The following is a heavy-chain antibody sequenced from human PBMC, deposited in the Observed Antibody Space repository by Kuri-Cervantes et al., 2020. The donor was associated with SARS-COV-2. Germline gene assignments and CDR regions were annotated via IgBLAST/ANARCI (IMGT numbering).Heavy chain of an antibody. CDR2: IYYSGTT. CDR3: ARDLWGSPGYMDV. D-gene: IGHD3-16*01. J-gene: IGHJ6*03. V-gene: IGHV4-39*07. Sequence: SETLSLTCTVSGCSISSSSYYWVWIRQPPGKGLVWIGSIYYSGTTYYNPSLKSRDTISVDTSKNQFSLKLSSVTAADTAVYYCARDLWGSPGYMDVWGKGTTVTVSS. CDR1: GCSISSSSYY.